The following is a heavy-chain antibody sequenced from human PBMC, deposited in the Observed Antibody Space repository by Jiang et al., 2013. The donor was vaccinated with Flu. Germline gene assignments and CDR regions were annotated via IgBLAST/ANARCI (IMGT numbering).Heavy chain of an antibody. CDR3: ARQGAVYWYFDL. CDR2: IYDSGST. Sequence: LLKPSETLSLTCTVSGGSISSYYWSWIRQPPGKGLEWIGYIYDSGSTNYNPSLKSRVTISVDTSRNQFSLKLSSVTAADTAVYYCARQGAVYWYFDLWGRGTLVTVSS. V-gene: IGHV4-59*08. CDR1: GGSISSYY. D-gene: IGHD3-16*01. J-gene: IGHJ2*01.